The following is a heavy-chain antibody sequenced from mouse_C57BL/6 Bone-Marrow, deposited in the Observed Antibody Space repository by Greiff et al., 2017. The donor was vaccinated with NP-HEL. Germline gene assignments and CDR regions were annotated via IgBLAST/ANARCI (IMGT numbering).Heavy chain of an antibody. J-gene: IGHJ4*01. V-gene: IGHV5-17*01. CDR3: ARGDDY. CDR2: ISSGSSTN. Sequence: DVKLVESGGGLVKPGGSLKLSCAASGFTFSDDGMHWVRQAPEEGMEWVSYISSGSSTNYYADTVKGRLTISRDNAKNTLFLQMTSLRTEDTAMYYCARGDDYWGRQTSVTVSS. CDR1: GFTFSDDG. D-gene: IGHD3-3*01.